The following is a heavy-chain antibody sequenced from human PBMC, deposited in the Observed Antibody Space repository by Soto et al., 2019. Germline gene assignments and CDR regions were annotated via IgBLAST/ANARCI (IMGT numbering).Heavy chain of an antibody. CDR3: ARVRDLPPITMVRGVIAPFDY. V-gene: IGHV1-69*13. D-gene: IGHD3-10*01. CDR1: GYSFTSHY. J-gene: IGHJ4*02. Sequence: SVKVSCKAIGYSFTSHYMHWVRQAPGQGLEWMGGIIPIFGTANYAQKFQGRVTITADESTSTAYMELSSLRSEDTAVYYCARVRDLPPITMVRGVIAPFDYWGQGTLVTVSS. CDR2: IIPIFGTA.